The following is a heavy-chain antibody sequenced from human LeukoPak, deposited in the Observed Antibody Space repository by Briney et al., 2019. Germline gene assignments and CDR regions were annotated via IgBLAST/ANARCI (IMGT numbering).Heavy chain of an antibody. D-gene: IGHD3-3*01. Sequence: SETLSLTCTVSGGSISSYYWSWIRQPPGKGLEWIGSIYYSGSTYYNPSLKSRVTISVDTSKNQFSLKLSSVTAADTAVYYCARDRITIFGVVTEYWGQGTLVTVSS. CDR2: IYYSGST. V-gene: IGHV4-59*12. CDR3: ARDRITIFGVVTEY. CDR1: GGSISSYY. J-gene: IGHJ4*02.